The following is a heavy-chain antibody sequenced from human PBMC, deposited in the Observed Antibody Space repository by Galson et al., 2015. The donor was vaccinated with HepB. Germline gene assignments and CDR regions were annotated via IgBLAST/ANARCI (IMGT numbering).Heavy chain of an antibody. D-gene: IGHD3-22*01. CDR2: IWYDGSNK. CDR3: AREVTQNYYDSSGYPMNPYYYYGMDV. J-gene: IGHJ6*02. CDR1: GFTFSSYG. V-gene: IGHV3-33*01. Sequence: SLRLSCAASGFTFSSYGMHWVRQAPGKGLEWVAVIWYDGSNKYYADSVKGRFTISRDNSKNTLYLQMNSLRAEDTAVYYCAREVTQNYYDSSGYPMNPYYYYGMDVWGQGTTVTASS.